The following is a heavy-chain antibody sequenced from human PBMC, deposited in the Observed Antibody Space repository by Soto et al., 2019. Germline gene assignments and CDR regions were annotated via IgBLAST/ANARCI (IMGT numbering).Heavy chain of an antibody. CDR1: GGSFSGYS. J-gene: IGHJ5*02. V-gene: IGHV4-34*01. CDR2: INHTGST. D-gene: IGHD6-13*01. CDR3: ARVFSDSSSFFDP. Sequence: SETLSLTCAVYGGSFSGYSWTWIRQPPGTGLEWIGEINHTGSTNYNPSLKSRVTISVDTSKNQFSLKLTSVTAADTAVYYCARVFSDSSSFFDPWGQGTLVTVSS.